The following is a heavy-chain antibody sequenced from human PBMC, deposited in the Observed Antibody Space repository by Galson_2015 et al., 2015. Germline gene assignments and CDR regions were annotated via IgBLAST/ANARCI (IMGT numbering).Heavy chain of an antibody. Sequence: SLRLSCAASGFTFSSFTMHWVRQSPGKRLEWVASITSSSSYIYYADSVRGRFTVSRDNAKNSLFLQMNTLRADDTAVYYCARGLMVREDSVRTYYFNYWGQGALVTVSS. V-gene: IGHV3-21*01. J-gene: IGHJ4*02. CDR3: ARGLMVREDSVRTYYFNY. CDR2: ITSSSSYI. CDR1: GFTFSSFT. D-gene: IGHD3-10*01.